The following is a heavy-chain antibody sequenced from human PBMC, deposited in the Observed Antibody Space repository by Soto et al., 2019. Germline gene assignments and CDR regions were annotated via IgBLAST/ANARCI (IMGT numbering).Heavy chain of an antibody. CDR2: IFYDGRT. J-gene: IGHJ4*02. V-gene: IGHV4-39*01. D-gene: IGHD3-3*01. Sequence: SETLSLTCTVSGGSISSASYYWGWIRQPPGKGLEWIASIFYDGRTYYTPSLKSRVTLSLDTSKNQFSLKLSSVTAADTAVYFCARHRNRFLGLKGYFDYWGQGSLVTVSS. CDR1: GGSISSASYY. CDR3: ARHRNRFLGLKGYFDY.